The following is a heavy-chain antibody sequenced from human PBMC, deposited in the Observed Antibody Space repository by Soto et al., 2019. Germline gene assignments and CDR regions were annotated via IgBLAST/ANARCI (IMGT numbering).Heavy chain of an antibody. CDR1: GESFSGYY. J-gene: IGHJ6*03. D-gene: IGHD5-12*01. CDR2: INHSGST. CDR3: ARGGGWLRFYYMDV. V-gene: IGHV4-34*01. Sequence: SETLSLTCAVYGESFSGYYWIWIRQPPGKGLEWIGEINHSGSTNYNPSLKSRVTISVDTSTNQFSLKLSSVTAADTAVYYCARGGGWLRFYYMDVWGKGTTVTVSS.